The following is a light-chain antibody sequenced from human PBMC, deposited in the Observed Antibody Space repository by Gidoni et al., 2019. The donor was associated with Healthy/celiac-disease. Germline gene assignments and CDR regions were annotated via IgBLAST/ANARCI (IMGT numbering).Light chain of an antibody. J-gene: IGLJ2*01. Sequence: SYELTQPPSVSLSPGQTASITCSGDQLGDKYACWYQQKQGQSPVLVIYQDSKRPSGIPERFSGSNSGNTATLTISGTQAMDEADYYCQAWDSRVFGGVTKLTV. CDR2: QDS. V-gene: IGLV3-1*01. CDR3: QAWDSRV. CDR1: QLGDKY.